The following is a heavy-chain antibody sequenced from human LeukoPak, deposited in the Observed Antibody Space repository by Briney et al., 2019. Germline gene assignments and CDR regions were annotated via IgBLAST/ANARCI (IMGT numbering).Heavy chain of an antibody. CDR3: ARDSGTTGEVKFDP. Sequence: SETLSLTCAVYGGSFSGYYWSWIRQPPGKGLEWIGEINHSGSTIYNPSLKSRVTISVDTSKNQFSLKLSSVTAADTAVYYCARDSGTTGEVKFDPWGQGTLVTVSS. D-gene: IGHD3-10*01. J-gene: IGHJ5*02. CDR1: GGSFSGYY. V-gene: IGHV4-34*01. CDR2: INHSGST.